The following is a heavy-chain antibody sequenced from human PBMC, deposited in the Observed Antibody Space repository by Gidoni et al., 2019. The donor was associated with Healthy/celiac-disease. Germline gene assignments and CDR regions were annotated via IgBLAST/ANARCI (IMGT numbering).Heavy chain of an antibody. CDR2: SWYDGSNK. D-gene: IGHD3-10*01. CDR1: GFTFRSYG. V-gene: IGHV3-33*01. CDR3: ARGPLWFGELLDY. Sequence: QVQLVESGGGVVQPGRSLRLSCAAAGFTFRSYGMHWVRQAPGKGLEWVAVSWYDGSNKYYADSVKGRFTISRDNSKNTLYLQMNSLRAEDTAVYYCARGPLWFGELLDYWGQGTLVTVSS. J-gene: IGHJ4*02.